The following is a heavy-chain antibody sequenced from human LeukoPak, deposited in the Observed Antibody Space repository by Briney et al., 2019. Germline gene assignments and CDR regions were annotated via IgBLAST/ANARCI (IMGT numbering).Heavy chain of an antibody. CDR2: INPSGGST. D-gene: IGHD5-12*01. CDR1: GYTFTSYY. V-gene: IGHV1-46*01. CDR3: ARDRDVGYVDQRVVFWFDP. Sequence: ASVKVSCKASGYTFTSYYMHWVRQGPGQGLEWMGIINPSGGSTSYAQKFQGRVTMTRDTSTSTVYMELSSLRSEDTAVYYCARDRDVGYVDQRVVFWFDPWGQGTLVTVSS. J-gene: IGHJ5*02.